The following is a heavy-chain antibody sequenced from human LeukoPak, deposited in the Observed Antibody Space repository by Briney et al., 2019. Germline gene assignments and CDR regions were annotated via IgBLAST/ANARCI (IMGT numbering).Heavy chain of an antibody. CDR2: ISGSGGST. V-gene: IGHV3-23*01. J-gene: IGHJ4*02. Sequence: GSLRLSCAASGFTFSSYSMNWLRQAPGKGLELVSAISGSGGSTYYADSVKGRFTLSRDNSKNTLYLQMNSLRAEDTAVYYCAKDVSYSGSYLFDYWGQGTLVTVSS. D-gene: IGHD1-26*01. CDR3: AKDVSYSGSYLFDY. CDR1: GFTFSSYS.